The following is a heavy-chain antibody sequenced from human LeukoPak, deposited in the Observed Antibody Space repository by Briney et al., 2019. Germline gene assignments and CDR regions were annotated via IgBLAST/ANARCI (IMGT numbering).Heavy chain of an antibody. CDR3: ARDYSSSFGLDY. CDR1: GGSISSYY. V-gene: IGHV4-4*07. J-gene: IGHJ4*02. Sequence: NSSETLSLTYTVSGGSISSYYWSWIRQPAGKGLEWIGRIYTSGSTNYNPSLKSRVTISVDKSKNQFSLKLSSVTAADTAVYYCARDYSSSFGLDYWGQGTLVTVSS. D-gene: IGHD6-6*01. CDR2: IYTSGST.